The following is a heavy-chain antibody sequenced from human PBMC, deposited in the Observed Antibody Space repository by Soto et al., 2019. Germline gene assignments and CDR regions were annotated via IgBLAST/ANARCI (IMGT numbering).Heavy chain of an antibody. Sequence: QVQLQESGPGLVMPSGTLSLTCAVSGASIISSDWWNWVRQPPGKGLEWIGEMSHSGTTIYNPSLKGRVTISVDVSKNLFSMNLTSVTAADTAVYYCARDFKAPKDAWAFDYWGRGTLVTVSS. J-gene: IGHJ4*02. CDR3: ARDFKAPKDAWAFDY. V-gene: IGHV4-4*02. CDR1: GASIISSDW. D-gene: IGHD3-16*01. CDR2: MSHSGTT.